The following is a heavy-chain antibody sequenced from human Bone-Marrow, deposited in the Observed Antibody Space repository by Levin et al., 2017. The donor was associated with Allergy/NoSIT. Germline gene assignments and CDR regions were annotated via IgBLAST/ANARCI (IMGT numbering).Heavy chain of an antibody. V-gene: IGHV3-33*06. CDR3: AKDYLTGPSDY. J-gene: IGHJ4*02. D-gene: IGHD3-9*01. CDR1: GYTFTSHG. Sequence: SGGSLRLSCVASGYTFTSHGMHWVRQAPGKGLEWVAVIWNDGSRQEYIDSVRGRFIVSKDNSKNTVYLQMNSLRAEDTATYYCAKDYLTGPSDYWGQGTLVTVSS. CDR2: IWNDGSRQ.